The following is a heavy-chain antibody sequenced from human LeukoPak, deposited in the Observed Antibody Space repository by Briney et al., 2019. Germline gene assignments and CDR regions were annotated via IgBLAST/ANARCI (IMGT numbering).Heavy chain of an antibody. CDR1: GGSISSSNYH. V-gene: IGHV4-39*02. D-gene: IGHD3-22*01. J-gene: IGHJ4*01. CDR3: ARDSYYDSSGAFDY. CDR2: MSYSGST. Sequence: SETLSLTCTVSGGSISSSNYHWGWIRQPPGKGLEWIGSMSYSGSTYNNPSLKSRVTISIDTSNNQFSLKVSSVTAADTAVYYCARDSYYDSSGAFDYWGHGTLVTVSS.